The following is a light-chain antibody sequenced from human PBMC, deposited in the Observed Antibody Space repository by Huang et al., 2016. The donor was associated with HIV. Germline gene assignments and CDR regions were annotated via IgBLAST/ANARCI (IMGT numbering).Light chain of an antibody. Sequence: EIVMTQSPATLSVFPGERVTLSGRASQSVNNTLAWYQHKAGQAPRLLIYAASTRAPGIAARFSGSGSGTDFTLTISSLQSEDFAIYFCQQYDGWPPITFGGGTRVEVK. CDR1: QSVNNT. V-gene: IGKV3-15*01. J-gene: IGKJ4*01. CDR2: AAS. CDR3: QQYDGWPPIT.